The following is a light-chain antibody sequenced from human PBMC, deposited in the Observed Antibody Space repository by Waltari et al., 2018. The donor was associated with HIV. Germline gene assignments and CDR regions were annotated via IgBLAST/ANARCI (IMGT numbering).Light chain of an antibody. Sequence: QSALTQPHSVSGSPGQSLTISCTGTSSYVDTFVSWYQQHPGKAPKVIIYDVNKRPSGVPVRFSGSKSGNTAFLTISGLQAEDEAEYHCCSHAGNFIFAFGSGTKVTVL. J-gene: IGLJ1*01. CDR1: SSYVDTF. CDR3: CSHAGNFIFA. V-gene: IGLV2-11*01. CDR2: DVN.